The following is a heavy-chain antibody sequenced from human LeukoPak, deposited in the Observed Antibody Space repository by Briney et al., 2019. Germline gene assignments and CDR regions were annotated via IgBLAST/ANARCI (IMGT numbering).Heavy chain of an antibody. V-gene: IGHV1-69*05. CDR1: GGTFSSYA. CDR2: IIPIFGTA. D-gene: IGHD2-2*01. CDR3: ARGDSGVVPGARGGGWFDP. Sequence: ASVKLSCKASGGTFSSYAISWVRQAPGHALEWMGGIIPIFGTANYAQKFQGRVTITKDESTSTAYMELSSQRSEDTAVYCCARGDSGVVPGARGGGWFDPWGQGTLVTVSS. J-gene: IGHJ5*02.